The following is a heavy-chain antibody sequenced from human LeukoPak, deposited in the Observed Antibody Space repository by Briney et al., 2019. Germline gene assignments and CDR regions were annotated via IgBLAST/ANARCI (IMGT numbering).Heavy chain of an antibody. CDR1: GFTFSDYY. CDR2: ISSGSSYK. V-gene: IGHV3-11*05. CDR3: AKGTSLRSGYRFDY. Sequence: GGSLRLSCAASGFTFSDYYMSWIRQAPGKGLEWVSSISSGSSYKYYADSVKGRFTISRDNAKNSLYLQMNSLRAEDTAVYSCAKGTSLRSGYRFDYWGQGTLVTVSS. J-gene: IGHJ4*02. D-gene: IGHD3-3*01.